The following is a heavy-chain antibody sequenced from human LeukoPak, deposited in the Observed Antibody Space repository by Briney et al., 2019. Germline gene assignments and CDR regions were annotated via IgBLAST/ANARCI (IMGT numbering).Heavy chain of an antibody. CDR3: VRYYDFWSGYLDY. V-gene: IGHV4-39*07. CDR2: IYYSGST. J-gene: IGHJ4*02. Sequence: SETLSLTCTVSGGSISSSSYYWGWIRQPPGKGLEWIGSIYYSGSTYHNPSLKSRVTISVDTSKNQFSLKLSSVTAADTAVYYCVRYYDFWSGYLDYWGQGTLVTVSS. CDR1: GGSISSSSYY. D-gene: IGHD3-3*01.